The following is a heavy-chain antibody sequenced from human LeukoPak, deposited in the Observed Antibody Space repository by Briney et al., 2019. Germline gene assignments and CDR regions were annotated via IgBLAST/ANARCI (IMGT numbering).Heavy chain of an antibody. CDR3: AKGSGHIVVVTAYLYFDL. CDR2: ISWNSGSI. Sequence: GGSLRLSCAASGFTFSTYGMNWVRQAPGKGLEWVSGISWNSGSIGYADSVKGRFTISRDNAKNSLYLQMNSLRAEDTAFYYCAKGSGHIVVVTAYLYFDLWGRGTLVTVSS. J-gene: IGHJ2*01. D-gene: IGHD2-21*02. V-gene: IGHV3-9*01. CDR1: GFTFSTYG.